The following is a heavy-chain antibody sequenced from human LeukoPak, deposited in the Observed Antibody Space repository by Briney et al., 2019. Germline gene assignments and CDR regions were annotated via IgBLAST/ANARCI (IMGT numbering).Heavy chain of an antibody. CDR3: AKGPLYYYDSSGYFQH. Sequence: GRSLRLSCAASGFTFDDYAMPWVRQAPGKGLEWVSGISWNSGSIGYADSVKGRFTISRDNAKNSLYLQMNSLRAEDTALYYCAKGPLYYYDSSGYFQHWGQGTLVTVSS. CDR2: ISWNSGSI. D-gene: IGHD3-22*01. V-gene: IGHV3-9*01. CDR1: GFTFDDYA. J-gene: IGHJ1*01.